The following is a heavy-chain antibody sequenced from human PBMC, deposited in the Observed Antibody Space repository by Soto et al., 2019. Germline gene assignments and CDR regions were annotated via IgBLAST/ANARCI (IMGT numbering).Heavy chain of an antibody. Sequence: ASVKVACKASGYTFTSYGISWVRQAPGQGLEWMGWISAYNGNTNYAQKLQGRVTMTTDTSTSTAYLQWSSLKASDTAMYYCARRKGSSSFYYYYGMDVWGQGTTVTVSS. D-gene: IGHD6-13*01. CDR1: GYTFTSYG. V-gene: IGHV1-18*01. J-gene: IGHJ6*02. CDR2: ISAYNGNT. CDR3: ARRKGSSSFYYYYGMDV.